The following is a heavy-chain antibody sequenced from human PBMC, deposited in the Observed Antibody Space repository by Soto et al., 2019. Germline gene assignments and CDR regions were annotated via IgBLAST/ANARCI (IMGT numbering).Heavy chain of an antibody. CDR2: INHSGST. CDR3: ARMDRREYFQH. CDR1: GGSFSGYY. V-gene: IGHV4-34*01. Sequence: QVQLQQWGAGLLKPSETLSLTCAVYGGSFSGYYWSWIRQPPGKGLEWIGEINHSGSTNYNPSLKSRVTISVDTSKHQFSLKLSSVTAADTAVYYCARMDRREYFQHWGQGTLVTVSS. J-gene: IGHJ1*01.